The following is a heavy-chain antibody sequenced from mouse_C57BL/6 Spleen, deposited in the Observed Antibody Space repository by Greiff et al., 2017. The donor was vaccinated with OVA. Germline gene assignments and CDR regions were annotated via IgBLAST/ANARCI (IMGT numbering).Heavy chain of an antibody. CDR2: INPNNGGT. CDR3: ALIITTVDWYFDV. Sequence: EVQLQQSGPELVKPGASVKISCKASGYTFTDYYMNWVKQSHGKSLEWIGDINPNNGGTSYNQKFKGKATLTVDKSSSTAYMELRSLTSEDSAVYYCALIITTVDWYFDVWGTGTTVTVSS. CDR1: GYTFTDYY. V-gene: IGHV1-26*01. J-gene: IGHJ1*03. D-gene: IGHD1-1*01.